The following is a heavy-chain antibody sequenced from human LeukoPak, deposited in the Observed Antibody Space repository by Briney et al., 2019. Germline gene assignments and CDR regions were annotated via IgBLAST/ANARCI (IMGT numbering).Heavy chain of an antibody. D-gene: IGHD6-6*01. CDR2: INADGSEG. Sequence: GGSLRLSCAVSGFTFSGFWMSWSRQAPGKGLEWVASINADGSEGYYADVVKGRFTISRDNAKNSLYLQINSLRAEDTAVYYCARSSYSSSSSVWGQGTMVTVSS. CDR3: ARSSYSSSSSV. V-gene: IGHV3-7*03. CDR1: GFTFSGFW. J-gene: IGHJ3*01.